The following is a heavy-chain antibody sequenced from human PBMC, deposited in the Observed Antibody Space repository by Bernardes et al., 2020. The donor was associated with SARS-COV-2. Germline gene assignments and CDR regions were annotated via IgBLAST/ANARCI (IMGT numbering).Heavy chain of an antibody. CDR2: FDPEDGET. Sequence: ASVKVSCKVSGYTLTELSMHWVRQAPGKGLEWMGGFDPEDGETIYAQKFQGRVTMTEDTSTDTAYMELSSLRSEDTAEYYCATDQRYYDILTGRTYYYGMDVWGQGTTVTVSS. CDR3: ATDQRYYDILTGRTYYYGMDV. CDR1: GYTLTELS. J-gene: IGHJ6*02. V-gene: IGHV1-24*01. D-gene: IGHD3-9*01.